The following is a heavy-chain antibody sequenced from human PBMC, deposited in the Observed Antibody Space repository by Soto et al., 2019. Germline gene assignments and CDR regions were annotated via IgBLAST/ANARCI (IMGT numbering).Heavy chain of an antibody. D-gene: IGHD4-17*01. CDR3: ARDLYGDYVGMDV. V-gene: IGHV4-31*03. CDR1: GGSISSGGYY. J-gene: IGHJ6*02. CDR2: IYYSGST. Sequence: SETLSLSCTVSGGSISSGGYYWSWIRQHPGKGLEWIGYIYYSGSTYYNPSLKSRVTISVDTSKNQFSLKLSSVTAADTAVYYCARDLYGDYVGMDVWGQGTTVTVSS.